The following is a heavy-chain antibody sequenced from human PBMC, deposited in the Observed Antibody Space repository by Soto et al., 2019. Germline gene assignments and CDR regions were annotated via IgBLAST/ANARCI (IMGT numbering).Heavy chain of an antibody. Sequence: PGGSLRLSCAASGFTFSSYSMNWVRQAPGKGLEWVSYISSSSSTIYYADSVKGRFTISRDNAKNSLYLQMNSLRDEDTAVYYWARDPEEDTAMVLYYFDYWGQGTLVTVSS. CDR3: ARDPEEDTAMVLYYFDY. CDR1: GFTFSSYS. J-gene: IGHJ4*02. CDR2: ISSSSSTI. V-gene: IGHV3-48*02. D-gene: IGHD5-18*01.